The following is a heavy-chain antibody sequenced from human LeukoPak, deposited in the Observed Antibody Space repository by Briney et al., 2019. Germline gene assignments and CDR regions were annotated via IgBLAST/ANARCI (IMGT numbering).Heavy chain of an antibody. CDR1: GFTFSSYG. D-gene: IGHD1-26*01. CDR2: ISGSGGST. CDR3: AKDRGGSYLFDY. V-gene: IGHV3-23*01. J-gene: IGHJ4*02. Sequence: PGGTLRLSCAASGFTFSSYGMSWVRQAPGKGLEWVSAISGSGGSTYYADSVKGRFTISRDNSKNTLYLQMNSLRAEDTAVYYCAKDRGGSYLFDYWGQGTLVTVSS.